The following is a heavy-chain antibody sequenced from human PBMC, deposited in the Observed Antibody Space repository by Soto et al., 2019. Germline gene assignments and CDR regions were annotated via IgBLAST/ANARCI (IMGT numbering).Heavy chain of an antibody. CDR1: GGSISSYY. J-gene: IGHJ4*02. V-gene: IGHV4-59*01. CDR3: ARAGYYYGSGIDY. Sequence: QVQLQESGPGLVKPSETLSLTCTVSGGSISSYYWSWIRQPPGKGLGWIGYIYYSGSTNYNPSLRSRVTISVDTSKNQFSLKLSSVTAADTAVYYCARAGYYYGSGIDYWGQGTLVTVSS. CDR2: IYYSGST. D-gene: IGHD3-10*01.